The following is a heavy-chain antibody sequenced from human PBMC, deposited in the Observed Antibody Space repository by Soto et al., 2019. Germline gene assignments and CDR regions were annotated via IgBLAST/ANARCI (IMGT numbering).Heavy chain of an antibody. J-gene: IGHJ4*02. CDR1: GFTFSSYD. CDR2: IGTAGDT. D-gene: IGHD3-10*01. Sequence: PGGSLRLSCVASGFTFSSYDMHWVRQATGKGLEWVSAIGTAGDTYYPGSVKGRFTISRENAKNSLYLQMNSLRAGDTAVYYCARSLFNAFGVRGVITPYYFDYWGQGTLVTVSS. CDR3: ARSLFNAFGVRGVITPYYFDY. V-gene: IGHV3-13*01.